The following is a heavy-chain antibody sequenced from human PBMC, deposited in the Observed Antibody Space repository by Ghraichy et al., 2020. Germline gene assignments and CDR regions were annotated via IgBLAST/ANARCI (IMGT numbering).Heavy chain of an antibody. CDR1: GFTFDDNA. CDR2: ISWTGGI. V-gene: IGHV3-9*01. Sequence: GGSLRLSCTASGFTFDDNAMHWVRQSPGRGLEWVSGISWTGGIGYADSVKGRFTISRDNAKNSLYLQMNSLRTEDTALYYWVKGKTSAGRGWGWYLDLWGRGTLVTVSS. D-gene: IGHD3-16*01. CDR3: VKGKTSAGRGWGWYLDL. J-gene: IGHJ2*01.